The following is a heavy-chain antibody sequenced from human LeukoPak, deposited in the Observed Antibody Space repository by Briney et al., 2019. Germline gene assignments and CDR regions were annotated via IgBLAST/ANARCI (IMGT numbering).Heavy chain of an antibody. CDR2: INWNGDST. J-gene: IGHJ6*02. CDR1: GFTFDDYG. D-gene: IGHD2-2*01. CDR3: SRDHSSYCTSTSCSAFGMDV. Sequence: GGSLRLSCAASGFTFDDYGMSWVRQAPGKGLEWVSGINWNGDSTHYADSVKGRFTTSRDNAKNSLYLQMNSLRAEDTALYYCSRDHSSYCTSTSCSAFGMDVWGQGTTVTVSS. V-gene: IGHV3-20*04.